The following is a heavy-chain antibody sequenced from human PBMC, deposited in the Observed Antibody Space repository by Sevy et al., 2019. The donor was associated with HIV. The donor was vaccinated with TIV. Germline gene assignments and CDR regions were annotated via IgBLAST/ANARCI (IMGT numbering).Heavy chain of an antibody. CDR2: ISAYNGNT. CDR3: ARGGGGSWIQLWLRSFDY. V-gene: IGHV1-18*01. CDR1: GYTFTSYG. D-gene: IGHD5-18*01. Sequence: ASVKVSCKASGYTFTSYGISWVRQAPGQGLEWMGWISAYNGNTNYAQKLQGRVTMTTDTSTSTAYMELRGLRSDDTAVYYCARGGGGSWIQLWLRSFDYWGQGTLVTVSS. J-gene: IGHJ4*02.